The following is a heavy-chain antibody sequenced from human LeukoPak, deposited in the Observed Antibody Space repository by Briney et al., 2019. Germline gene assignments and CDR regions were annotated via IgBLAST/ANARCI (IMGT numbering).Heavy chain of an antibody. CDR2: INHSGST. V-gene: IGHV4-34*01. CDR3: ARGLGFDP. Sequence: SETLSLTCAVYGGSFSGYYWSWIRQPSGKGLEWIGEINHSGSTNYNPSLKSRVTISVDTSKNQFSLKLSSVTAADTAVYYCARGLGFDPWGQGTLVTVSS. CDR1: GGSFSGYY. J-gene: IGHJ5*02.